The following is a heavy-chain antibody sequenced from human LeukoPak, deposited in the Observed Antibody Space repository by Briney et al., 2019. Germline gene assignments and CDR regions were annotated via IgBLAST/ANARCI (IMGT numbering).Heavy chain of an antibody. D-gene: IGHD3-10*01. CDR1: GFTFSSYA. CDR2: ISGSGGST. CDR3: AEDHGGYYGSGSYYTLPPYYFDY. J-gene: IGHJ4*02. V-gene: IGHV3-23*01. Sequence: PGGSLRLSCAASGFTFSSYAMSWVRQAPGKGLEWVSAISGSGGSTYYADSVKGRFTISRDNSKNTLYLQMNSLRAEDTAVYYCAEDHGGYYGSGSYYTLPPYYFDYWGQGTLVTVSS.